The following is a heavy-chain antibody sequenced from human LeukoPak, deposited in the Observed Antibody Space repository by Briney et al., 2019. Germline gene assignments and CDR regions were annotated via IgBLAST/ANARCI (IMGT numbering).Heavy chain of an antibody. CDR1: GFTFSSYA. Sequence: GGSLRLSCAASGFTFSSYAMSWVRQAPGKGLERVANIKQDGSEKYYVDSVKGRFTISRDNAEKSLYLQMNSLRLEDTAVYYCAAGSSVDYWGQGTLVTVSS. J-gene: IGHJ4*02. CDR2: IKQDGSEK. D-gene: IGHD3-10*01. V-gene: IGHV3-7*01. CDR3: AAGSSVDY.